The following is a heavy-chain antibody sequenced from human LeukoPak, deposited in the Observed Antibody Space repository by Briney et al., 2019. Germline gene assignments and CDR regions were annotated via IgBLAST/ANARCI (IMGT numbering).Heavy chain of an antibody. D-gene: IGHD1-26*01. V-gene: IGHV3-23*01. CDR1: GFTFSSYA. J-gene: IGHJ5*02. CDR3: AKDQSGSYDAWFDP. Sequence: PGGSLRLSCAASGFTFSSYAMSWVRQSPGKGLEWVSATSASGKSTYYADSVKGRFTISRDNSKNTLYLQMNSLRAQDTAVYYCAKDQSGSYDAWFDPWGQGTLVTVSS. CDR2: TSASGKST.